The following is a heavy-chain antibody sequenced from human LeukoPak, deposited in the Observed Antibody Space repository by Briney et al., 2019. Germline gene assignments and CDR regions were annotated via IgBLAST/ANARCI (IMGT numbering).Heavy chain of an antibody. D-gene: IGHD2-2*01. CDR3: ARAPRYCSSTSCSNWFDP. V-gene: IGHV3-11*01. Sequence: GGSLRLSCAASGFTFSDYYMSWIRQAPGKGLECVSYISSSGSTIYYADSVKGRFTISRDNAKNSLYLQMNSLRAEDTAVYYCARAPRYCSSTSCSNWFDPWGQGTLVTVSS. CDR2: ISSSGSTI. CDR1: GFTFSDYY. J-gene: IGHJ5*02.